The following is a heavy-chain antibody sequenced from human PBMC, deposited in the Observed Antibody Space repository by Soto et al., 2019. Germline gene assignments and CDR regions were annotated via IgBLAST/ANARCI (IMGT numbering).Heavy chain of an antibody. Sequence: PGGSLRLSCAASGFTFSSYAMSWVRQAPGKGLEWVSAISGSGGSTYYADSVKGRFTISRDNSKNTLYLQMNSLRAEDTAVYYCAKDLFTNTLLPGWFDPWGQGTLVTVSS. D-gene: IGHD2-8*01. J-gene: IGHJ5*02. CDR1: GFTFSSYA. CDR2: ISGSGGST. CDR3: AKDLFTNTLLPGWFDP. V-gene: IGHV3-23*01.